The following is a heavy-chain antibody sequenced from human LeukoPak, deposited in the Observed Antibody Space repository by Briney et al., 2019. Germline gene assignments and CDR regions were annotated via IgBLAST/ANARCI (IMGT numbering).Heavy chain of an antibody. Sequence: GESLKISCKGSGYNFTNYGIGWVRQMPGKGLEWMGIIYPADSYTRYSPSFQGQVTISADKSISTAYLQWSSLKASDTAMYYCARHSSPYYFHYWGQGTLVTVSS. CDR2: IYPADSYT. CDR1: GYNFTNYG. V-gene: IGHV5-51*01. J-gene: IGHJ4*02. CDR3: ARHSSPYYFHY.